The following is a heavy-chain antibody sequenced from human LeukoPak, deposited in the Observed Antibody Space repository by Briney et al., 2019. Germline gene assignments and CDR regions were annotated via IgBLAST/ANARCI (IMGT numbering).Heavy chain of an antibody. D-gene: IGHD3-3*01. V-gene: IGHV3-11*04. J-gene: IGHJ4*02. CDR1: GFTFSDYY. Sequence: GGPLRLSCAAPGFTFSDYYMSWIRQALGKGLEWVSNISSSGSSIYYADSVKGRFTISRDNATNSLHLQMNSLRAEDTAVYYCARENYDFWSGYSYYFDYWGQGTLVTVSS. CDR3: ARENYDFWSGYSYYFDY. CDR2: ISSSGSSI.